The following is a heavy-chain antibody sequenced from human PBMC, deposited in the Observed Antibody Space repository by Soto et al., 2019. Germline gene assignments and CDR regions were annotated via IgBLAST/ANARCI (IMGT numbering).Heavy chain of an antibody. Sequence: SETLSLTCIVSVGSFGSTAYYWHWILQPPGEGLEWIGNIYYTGTTDYNPSLRGRVTISVDRSKNQLSLKMTSVTAADTAMYFCARQQYTNSPYDYWGQGTLVTVSS. CDR2: IYYTGTT. V-gene: IGHV4-39*01. CDR1: VGSFGSTAYY. CDR3: ARQQYTNSPYDY. J-gene: IGHJ4*01. D-gene: IGHD1-1*01.